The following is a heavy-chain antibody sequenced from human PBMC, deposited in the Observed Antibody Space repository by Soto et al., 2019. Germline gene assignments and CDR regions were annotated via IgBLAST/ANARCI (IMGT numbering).Heavy chain of an antibody. J-gene: IGHJ4*02. CDR3: AKVGLFRNGYMGVVRGDY. CDR2: ITDGGGSK. D-gene: IGHD5-12*01. Sequence: EVQLLESGGGLVQPGGSLRLSCTASGFTFGSYAMSWVRQAPGKGLEWVSGITDGGGSKFYADSVQGRFTIARDNSKNSLYLQTSSLTAEDTAIYDCAKVGLFRNGYMGVVRGDYWGQGTLVTVSA. V-gene: IGHV3-23*01. CDR1: GFTFGSYA.